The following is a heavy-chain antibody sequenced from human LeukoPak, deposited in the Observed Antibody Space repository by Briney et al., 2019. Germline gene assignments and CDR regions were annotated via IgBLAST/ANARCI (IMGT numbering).Heavy chain of an antibody. D-gene: IGHD6-13*01. Sequence: SETLSLTCTVSGGSISSYYWSWIRQPPGKGLEWTGYIYYSGSTNYNPSLKSRVTISVDTSKNQFSLKLSSVTAADTAVYYCARTIAAAGTVFDYWGQGTLVTVSS. CDR2: IYYSGST. J-gene: IGHJ4*02. CDR1: GGSISSYY. V-gene: IGHV4-59*01. CDR3: ARTIAAAGTVFDY.